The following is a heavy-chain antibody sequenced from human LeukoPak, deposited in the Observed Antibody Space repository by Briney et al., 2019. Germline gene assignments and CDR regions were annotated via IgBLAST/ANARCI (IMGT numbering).Heavy chain of an antibody. Sequence: PSETLSLTCTVSGGSISSYYWSWIRQPAGKGLEWIGRIYTSGSTNYNPSLKSRVTMSVDTSKNQFSLKLSSVTAADTAVYYRARDSPSYDPLGGYYFDYWGQGTLVTVSS. V-gene: IGHV4-4*07. CDR1: GGSISSYY. D-gene: IGHD3-16*01. CDR3: ARDSPSYDPLGGYYFDY. CDR2: IYTSGST. J-gene: IGHJ4*02.